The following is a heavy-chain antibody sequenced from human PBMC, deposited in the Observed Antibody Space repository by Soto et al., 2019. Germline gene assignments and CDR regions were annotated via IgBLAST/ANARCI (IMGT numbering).Heavy chain of an antibody. D-gene: IGHD2-2*01. V-gene: IGHV3-73*01. Sequence: GGSLRLSCVASGFTFSGSAMHWVRQASGKGLEWVGRIRSKANSYATAYAASVKGRFTISRDDSKNTAYLQMNSPKTEDTAVYYCARDIVVVPAAPPGGMDVWGQGTTVTVSS. J-gene: IGHJ6*02. CDR2: IRSKANSYAT. CDR1: GFTFSGSA. CDR3: ARDIVVVPAAPPGGMDV.